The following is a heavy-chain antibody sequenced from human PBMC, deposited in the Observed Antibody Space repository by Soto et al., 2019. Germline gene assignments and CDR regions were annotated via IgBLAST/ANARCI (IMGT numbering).Heavy chain of an antibody. D-gene: IGHD2-15*01. CDR3: ARDRCYDGTCYSASDS. V-gene: IGHV3-48*02. J-gene: IGHJ4*02. Sequence: EVRLMESGGGLVQPGGSLRLSCAASGFRFSTYNMDWVRQAPGKGPEWIAHISTTSFTIYYADSVKGRFTISRDNDRNSLYLEMNCLRDEDTAVYYCARDRCYDGTCYSASDSWCQGTLVTVSS. CDR2: ISTTSFTI. CDR1: GFRFSTYN.